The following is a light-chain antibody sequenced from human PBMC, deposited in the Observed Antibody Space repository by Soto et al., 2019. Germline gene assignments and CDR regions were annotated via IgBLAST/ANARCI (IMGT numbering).Light chain of an antibody. CDR2: DVN. V-gene: IGLV2-8*01. Sequence: QSALTQPPSASGSPGQSVTISCTGTGGDVGGYNYVSWYQQHPGKVPRLIIYDVNKRPSGVPDRFSGSKSDNTASLTVSGLQAEDEADYCCSSYAGFNNYVFGNGTKLTVL. CDR3: SSYAGFNNYV. J-gene: IGLJ1*01. CDR1: GGDVGGYNY.